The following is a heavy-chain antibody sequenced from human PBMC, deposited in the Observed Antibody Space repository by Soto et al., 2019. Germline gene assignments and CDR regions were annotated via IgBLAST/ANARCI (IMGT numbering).Heavy chain of an antibody. CDR3: AKDNGYSHTRGTDV. CDR2: ISYDGSNK. D-gene: IGHD5-18*01. V-gene: IGHV3-30*18. Sequence: QVQLVESGGGVVQPGRSLRLSCAASGFTFSSYGMHWVRQAPGKGLEWVAVISYDGSNKYYADSVKGRFTISRDNSKNTLYLQMNILRAEDTAVYYCAKDNGYSHTRGTDVWGQGTTVTVSS. CDR1: GFTFSSYG. J-gene: IGHJ6*02.